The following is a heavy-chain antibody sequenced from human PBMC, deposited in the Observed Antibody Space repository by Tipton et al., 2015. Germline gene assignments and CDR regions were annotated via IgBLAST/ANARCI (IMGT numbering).Heavy chain of an antibody. CDR3: ASGGILGYFDY. D-gene: IGHD3-16*01. CDR1: GGSISHYY. CDR2: IYYSGST. J-gene: IGHJ4*02. V-gene: IGHV4-59*12. Sequence: TLSLTCTVSGGSISHYYWSWIRQPPGKGLEWFGHIYYSGSTNYNPSLKSRVTISVDTSENQFSLKLSSVTAADSAVYYCASGGILGYFDYWGQGTLITVSS.